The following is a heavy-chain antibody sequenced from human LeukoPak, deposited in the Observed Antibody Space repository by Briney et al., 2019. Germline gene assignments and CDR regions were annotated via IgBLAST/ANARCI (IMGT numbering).Heavy chain of an antibody. CDR1: GFTFSSYA. D-gene: IGHD2-2*01. CDR2: ISGRGYNT. V-gene: IGHV3-23*01. J-gene: IGHJ4*02. CDR3: AKDYIGYDQDFDY. Sequence: GGSLRLSRAASGFTFSSYAMSWVRQAPGKGLDWVSSISGRGYNTYYADSMKGRFSISRDNSKNTVYLQMNSLRAEDTAVYYCAKDYIGYDQDFDYWGQGTLVTVSS.